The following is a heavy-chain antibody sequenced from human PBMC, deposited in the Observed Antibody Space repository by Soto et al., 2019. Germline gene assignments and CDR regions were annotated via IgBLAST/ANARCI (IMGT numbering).Heavy chain of an antibody. CDR2: IWYDGSNK. Sequence: GGSLRLSCAASGFTFSSYVMHWVRQAPGKGLEWVAVIWYDGSNKYYADSVKGRFTISRDNSKNTLYLQMNSLRAEDTAVYYCARDNSSSWYGQTNWFDPWGQGTLVTSPQ. V-gene: IGHV3-33*01. CDR1: GFTFSSYV. J-gene: IGHJ5*02. CDR3: ARDNSSSWYGQTNWFDP. D-gene: IGHD6-13*01.